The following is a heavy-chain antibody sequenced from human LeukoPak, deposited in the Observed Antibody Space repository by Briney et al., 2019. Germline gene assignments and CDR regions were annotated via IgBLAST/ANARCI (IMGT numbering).Heavy chain of an antibody. V-gene: IGHV1-46*01. D-gene: IGHD2-21*02. Sequence: ASVKISCKTSGYTFTSYYMHWVRQAPGQGLEWMGIVNPSGGSTSYAQKFQGRVTMTRDTSTSTLYMELSSLRSEDTAVYYCARPGLLVGGFDYWGQGTLVTVSS. CDR1: GYTFTSYY. J-gene: IGHJ4*02. CDR2: VNPSGGST. CDR3: ARPGLLVGGFDY.